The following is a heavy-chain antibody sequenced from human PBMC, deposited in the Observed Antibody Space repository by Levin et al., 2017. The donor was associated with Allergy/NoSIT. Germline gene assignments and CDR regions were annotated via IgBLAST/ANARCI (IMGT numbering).Heavy chain of an antibody. CDR3: ARHQGGSCCNWFDP. Sequence: KTSETLSLTCTVSGGSISSSSYYWGWIRQPPGKGLEWIGSIYYSGNTYYNPSLKSRVTISLDTSKNQFSLKLSSVTAADTAVYYCARHQGGSCCNWFDPWGQGTLVTVSS. CDR2: IYYSGNT. D-gene: IGHD2-15*01. V-gene: IGHV4-39*01. CDR1: GGSISSSSYY. J-gene: IGHJ5*02.